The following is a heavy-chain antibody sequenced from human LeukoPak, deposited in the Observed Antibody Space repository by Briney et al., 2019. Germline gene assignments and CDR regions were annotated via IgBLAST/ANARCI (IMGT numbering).Heavy chain of an antibody. CDR3: AKDPMSVVAGLYFDY. J-gene: IGHJ4*02. Sequence: GGSLRLSCAASGFTFSTYAMSWVRQAPGKGLEWVSGISGNGDKTYYRDSVKGRFTISRDNSKNTLYLQMISLRAEDTAVYFCAKDPMSVVAGLYFDYWGQGTLVTVSS. V-gene: IGHV3-23*01. CDR2: ISGNGDKT. D-gene: IGHD6-19*01. CDR1: GFTFSTYA.